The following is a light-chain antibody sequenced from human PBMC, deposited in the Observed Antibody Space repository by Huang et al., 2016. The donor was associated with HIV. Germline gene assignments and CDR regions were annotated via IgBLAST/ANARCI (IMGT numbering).Light chain of an antibody. J-gene: IGKJ4*01. CDR1: ESIRNH. V-gene: IGKV1-39*01. Sequence: DIQMTQSPSSLSASVGDRVTITCRASESIRNHLNWYQQKPGKAPNLLIYDASTLQSGVPSMFSGGGSGTDFTLTISNLQPEDFATYFCQQSYFTPLTFGGGTNLET. CDR2: DAS. CDR3: QQSYFTPLT.